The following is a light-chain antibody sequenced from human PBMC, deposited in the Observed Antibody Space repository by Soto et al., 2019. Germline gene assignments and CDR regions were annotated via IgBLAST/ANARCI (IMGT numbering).Light chain of an antibody. CDR1: QSVSSSY. J-gene: IGKJ4*01. V-gene: IGKV3-20*01. Sequence: EIVLTQSPGTLSLSPGDRATLSCRASQSVSSSYLGWDQQKPGQAPRLLISGASSRATGIPDRFRGSGSGTDFTLTISRLEPEDFSVYYCQQYGSSPLTFGGGTKVEIK. CDR3: QQYGSSPLT. CDR2: GAS.